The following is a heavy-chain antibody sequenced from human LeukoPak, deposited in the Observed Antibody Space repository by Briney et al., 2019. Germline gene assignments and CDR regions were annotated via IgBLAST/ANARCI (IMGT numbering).Heavy chain of an antibody. J-gene: IGHJ6*02. D-gene: IGHD5-18*01. Sequence: ASVKVSCKASGYTFTSYDINWVRQATGQGLEWMGWMNPNSGNTGYAQKFQGRVTMTRNTSISTAYMELSSLRSEDTAVYYCARDRRNTAMARGRDTYYYYGMDVWGQGTTVTVSS. CDR2: MNPNSGNT. V-gene: IGHV1-8*01. CDR1: GYTFTSYD. CDR3: ARDRRNTAMARGRDTYYYYGMDV.